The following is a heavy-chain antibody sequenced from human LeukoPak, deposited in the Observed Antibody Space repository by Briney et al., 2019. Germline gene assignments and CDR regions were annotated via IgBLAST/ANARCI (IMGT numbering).Heavy chain of an antibody. J-gene: IGHJ2*01. Sequence: SETLSLTCAVYGGSFRGYYWSWIRQPPGKGREWIGEINHSGSTDYNPSLKSRVTISVDTSKNQFSLKLSSVTAADTAVYYCARAGYGAFRIFDLWGRGTLVTVSS. CDR1: GGSFRGYY. V-gene: IGHV4-34*01. D-gene: IGHD4-17*01. CDR2: INHSGST. CDR3: ARAGYGAFRIFDL.